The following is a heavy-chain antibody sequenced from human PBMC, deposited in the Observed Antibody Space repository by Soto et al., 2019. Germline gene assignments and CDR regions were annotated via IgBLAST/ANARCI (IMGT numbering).Heavy chain of an antibody. J-gene: IGHJ4*02. Sequence: GGSLRLSCAASGLTFSTYAMTWVRQAPGKGLEWVSSINNSGGSTFYADSVKGRFTISRDNSKNTLYLQMNSLRAEDTAVYYCAKNIVRFDYWGQGTLVTVSA. CDR1: GLTFSTYA. CDR2: INNSGGST. CDR3: AKNIVRFDY. D-gene: IGHD2-15*01. V-gene: IGHV3-23*01.